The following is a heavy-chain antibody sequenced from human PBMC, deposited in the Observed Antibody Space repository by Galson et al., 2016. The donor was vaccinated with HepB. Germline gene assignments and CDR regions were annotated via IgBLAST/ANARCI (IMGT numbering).Heavy chain of an antibody. CDR1: GGSFDSYT. J-gene: IGHJ4*02. D-gene: IGHD2/OR15-2a*01. CDR3: AKDRGYFGSALDY. Sequence: SLRLSCAASGGSFDSYTMNWVRQAPGKGLEWVSGISGNGHVTHYADSVKGRLTISRDNSENTLYLQMNSLRAEDTALYYCAKDRGYFGSALDYWGQGTLVTVSS. V-gene: IGHV3-23*01. CDR2: ISGNGHVT.